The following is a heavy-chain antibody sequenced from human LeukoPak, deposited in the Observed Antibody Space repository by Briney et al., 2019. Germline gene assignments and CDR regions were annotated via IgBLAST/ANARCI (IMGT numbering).Heavy chain of an antibody. CDR2: IHHSGTT. V-gene: IGHV4-38-2*02. D-gene: IGHD3-3*01. CDR3: ARVAQAGISGVVLAPNWFDP. J-gene: IGHJ5*02. CDR1: GHSISSAYY. Sequence: SETLSLTCTVSGHSISSAYYWGWIRQSQGNGLEWIGSIHHSGTTYYNVSLKSRLTISIDTSKNQFSLKMTSVTAADTAIYYCARVAQAGISGVVLAPNWFDPWGQGTLVTVSS.